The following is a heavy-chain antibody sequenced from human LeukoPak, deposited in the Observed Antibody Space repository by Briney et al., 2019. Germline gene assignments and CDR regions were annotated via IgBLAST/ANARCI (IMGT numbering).Heavy chain of an antibody. V-gene: IGHV3-53*01. J-gene: IGHJ3*02. D-gene: IGHD3-22*01. CDR3: ARDSLPPYYYDSSVTSAAFDI. CDR2: IYSGGST. Sequence: GGSLRLSCAASGFTVSSNYMSWVRQAPGKGLEWVSVIYSGGSTYYADSVKGRFTISRDNSKNTLYLQMNSLRAEDTAVYYCARDSLPPYYYDSSVTSAAFDIWGQGTMVTVSS. CDR1: GFTVSSNY.